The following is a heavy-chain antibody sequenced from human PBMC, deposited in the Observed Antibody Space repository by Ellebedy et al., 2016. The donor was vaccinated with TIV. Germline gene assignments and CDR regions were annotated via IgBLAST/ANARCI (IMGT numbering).Heavy chain of an antibody. D-gene: IGHD7-27*01. CDR2: ISWNSEKI. V-gene: IGHV3-9*01. J-gene: IGHJ6*02. CDR3: AKALNWGGGLHYYYYGMDV. CDR1: GFTFDDFA. Sequence: SLKISXAASGFTFDDFAMHWVRQAPGKGLEWVSGISWNSEKIGYVDSVKGRFTISRDNAKNSLYLQMNSLRAEDTGVYYCAKALNWGGGLHYYYYGMDVWGQGTTVIVSS.